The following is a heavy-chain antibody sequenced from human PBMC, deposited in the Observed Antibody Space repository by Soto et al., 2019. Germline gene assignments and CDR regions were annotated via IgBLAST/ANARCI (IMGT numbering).Heavy chain of an antibody. CDR2: ISWDGGST. CDR3: AKDNNRVDSSSGFDY. V-gene: IGHV3-43*01. D-gene: IGHD6-6*01. Sequence: GGSLRRSCAASGFTFDDYTMHWVRQAPGKGLEWVSLISWDGGSTYYADSVKGRFTISRDNSKNSLYLQMNSLRTEDTALYYCAKDNNRVDSSSGFDYWGQGTLVTVSS. J-gene: IGHJ4*02. CDR1: GFTFDDYT.